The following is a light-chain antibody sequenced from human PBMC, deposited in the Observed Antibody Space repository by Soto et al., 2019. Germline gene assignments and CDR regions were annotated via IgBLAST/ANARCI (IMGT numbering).Light chain of an antibody. V-gene: IGLV3-1*01. CDR2: QNN. CDR3: QTWDNNIKI. CDR1: KVGNKY. Sequence: SYELTQTPSVSVSSGQTASITCSGDKVGNKYVCWYQQKAGQSPILVIYQNNLRPSGIPERFSASNSGNTATLTISGTQAMDEADYYCQTWDNNIKIFGGRTKLTVL. J-gene: IGLJ2*01.